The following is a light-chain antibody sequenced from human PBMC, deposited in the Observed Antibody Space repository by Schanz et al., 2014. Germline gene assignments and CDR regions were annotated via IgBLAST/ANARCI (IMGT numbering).Light chain of an antibody. CDR2: GAS. V-gene: IGKV3-20*01. CDR1: QSVTSSY. J-gene: IGKJ1*01. Sequence: EIVLTQSPATLSLSPGERATLSCRASQSVTSSYLAWYQQKPGQAPKLLIYGASNRATAIPDRFSGSGSGTDFTLTISRLEPEDFAVYYCQQYHTSRTFGQGTKVEIK. CDR3: QQYHTSRT.